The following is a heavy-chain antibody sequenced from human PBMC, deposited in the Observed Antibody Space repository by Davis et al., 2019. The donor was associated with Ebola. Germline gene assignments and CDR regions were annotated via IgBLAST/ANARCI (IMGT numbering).Heavy chain of an antibody. J-gene: IGHJ6*02. CDR2: ISSSSSTI. D-gene: IGHD2-15*01. CDR3: ARVVAPCTYYYGMDV. CDR1: GFTFSSYS. Sequence: PGGSLRLSCAASGFTFSSYSMNWVRQAPGKGLEWVSYISSSSSTIYYADSVKGRFTISRDNAKNSLYLQMNSLRDEDTAVYYCARVVAPCTYYYGMDVWGQGTTVTVSS. V-gene: IGHV3-48*02.